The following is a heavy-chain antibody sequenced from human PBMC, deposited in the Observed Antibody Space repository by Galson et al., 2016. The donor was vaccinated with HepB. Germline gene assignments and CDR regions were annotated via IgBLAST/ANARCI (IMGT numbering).Heavy chain of an antibody. CDR1: GFIVSNDY. Sequence: SLRLSCAASGFIVSNDYMNWVRQAPGKGLEWLSVSYADGRTYYAESVRGRFTISRDNSKNTLYLQMNSLRAEDTAVYLCTKDVGPIFYDYWGQGTLVTVSS. CDR2: SYADGRT. CDR3: TKDVGPIFYDY. D-gene: IGHD1-26*01. V-gene: IGHV3-53*01. J-gene: IGHJ4*02.